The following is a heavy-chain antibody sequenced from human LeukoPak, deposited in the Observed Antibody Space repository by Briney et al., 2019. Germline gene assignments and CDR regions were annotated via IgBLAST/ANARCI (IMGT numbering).Heavy chain of an antibody. V-gene: IGHV1-69*13. CDR3: AVPGGGSPRGAFDY. D-gene: IGHD1-26*01. Sequence: SVKVSCKASGGTFSSYAISWVRQAPGQGLEWMGGIIPIFGTANYAQKFQDRVTITADESTSTAYMELSSLRSEDTAVYYCAVPGGGSPRGAFDYWGQGTLVTVSS. CDR2: IIPIFGTA. J-gene: IGHJ4*02. CDR1: GGTFSSYA.